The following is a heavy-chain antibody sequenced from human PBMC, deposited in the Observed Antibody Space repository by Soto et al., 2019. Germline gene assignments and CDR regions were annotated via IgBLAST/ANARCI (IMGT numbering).Heavy chain of an antibody. CDR1: GFTFSSYG. CDR3: AKDSKALIKTPPDY. Sequence: QVQLVESGGGVVQPGRSLRLSCAASGFTFSSYGMHWVRQAPGKGLEWVAVISYDGSNKYYADSVKGRFTISRDNSKNTLYLQMNSLRAEDTAVYYCAKDSKALIKTPPDYWGQGTLVTVSS. CDR2: ISYDGSNK. J-gene: IGHJ4*02. V-gene: IGHV3-30*18.